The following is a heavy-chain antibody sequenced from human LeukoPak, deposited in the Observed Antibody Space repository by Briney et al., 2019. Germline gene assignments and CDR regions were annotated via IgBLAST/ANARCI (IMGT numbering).Heavy chain of an antibody. CDR2: ISYDGSNK. CDR1: GFTFSSYA. CDR3: ARVGGHYGSGSSDY. J-gene: IGHJ4*02. V-gene: IGHV3-30*04. Sequence: GGSLRLSCAASGFTFSSYAMHWVRQAPGKGLEWVAVISYDGSNKYYADSVKGRFTISRDNAKNSLYLQMNSLRAEDTAVYYCARVGGHYGSGSSDYWGQGTLVTVSS. D-gene: IGHD3-10*01.